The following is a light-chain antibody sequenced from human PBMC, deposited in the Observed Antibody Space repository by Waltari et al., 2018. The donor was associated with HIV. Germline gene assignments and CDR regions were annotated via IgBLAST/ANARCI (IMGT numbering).Light chain of an antibody. J-gene: IGLJ1*01. Sequence: QSALTQPASVSGSPGQSVTISCTGTSSDVGAYNYVSWYQQHPGKVPTLMIYQVRNRPSGISDRFSGSKSGNTASLIISGLQAEDEADYYCTSQTDRGTFVFGPGTKVTVL. CDR1: SSDVGAYNY. CDR2: QVR. V-gene: IGLV2-14*01. CDR3: TSQTDRGTFV.